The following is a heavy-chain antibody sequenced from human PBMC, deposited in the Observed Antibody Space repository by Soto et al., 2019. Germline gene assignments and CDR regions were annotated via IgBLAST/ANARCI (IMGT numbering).Heavy chain of an antibody. CDR3: ARDHYTAMANLGGYYYYGMDV. J-gene: IGHJ6*02. V-gene: IGHV1-2*04. Sequence: ASVKVSCKASGYTFTGYYMHWVRQAPGQGLEWMGWINPNSGGTNYAQKFQGWVTMTRDTSISTAYMELSGLRSDDTAVYYCARDHYTAMANLGGYYYYGMDVWGQGTTVTVSS. CDR1: GYTFTGYY. D-gene: IGHD5-18*01. CDR2: INPNSGGT.